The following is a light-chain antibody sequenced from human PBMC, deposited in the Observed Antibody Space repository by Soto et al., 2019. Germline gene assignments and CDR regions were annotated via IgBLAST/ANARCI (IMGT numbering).Light chain of an antibody. CDR3: SSYAGGNNLV. Sequence: QSALTQPASVSGSPGQSITISCTGTNSDIGGYNYVSWYQQHPGKAPKVMIYEVSNRPSGVSNRFSGSKLGNTASLTISGLQAEDEADYYCSSYAGGNNLVFGGGTKLTVL. J-gene: IGLJ2*01. V-gene: IGLV2-14*01. CDR1: NSDIGGYNY. CDR2: EVS.